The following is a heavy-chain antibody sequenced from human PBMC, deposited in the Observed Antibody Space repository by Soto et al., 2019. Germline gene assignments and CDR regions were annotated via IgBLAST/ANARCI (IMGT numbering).Heavy chain of an antibody. J-gene: IGHJ4*02. V-gene: IGHV3-30*02. CDR2: IWYDGSNK. Sequence: HLGGSLRLSCAASGFTFSSYGTHWVRQAPGKGLEWVAVIWYDGSNKYYADSVTGRFTISRDNSKNTLYLQMNSLRAEDTAVYYCAKEQSSTTPGFDYWGQGTLVTVSS. CDR1: GFTFSSYG. D-gene: IGHD6-13*01. CDR3: AKEQSSTTPGFDY.